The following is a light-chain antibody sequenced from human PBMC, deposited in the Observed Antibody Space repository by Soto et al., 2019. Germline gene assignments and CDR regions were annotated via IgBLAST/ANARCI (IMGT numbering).Light chain of an antibody. J-gene: IGKJ1*01. V-gene: IGKV1-5*01. CDR1: HNIERW. Sequence: IQMTQSPSTLSASVGDRVTITCRASHNIERWMAWYQQKPGKAPSLLIFDASTLHSGVPSRCSGSGSGTDFTLTISSLQPDDFATYYCQQFAISTTFGQGTKVEVK. CDR3: QQFAISTT. CDR2: DAS.